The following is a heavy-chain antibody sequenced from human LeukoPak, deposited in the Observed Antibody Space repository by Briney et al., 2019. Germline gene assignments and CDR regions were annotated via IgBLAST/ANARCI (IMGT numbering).Heavy chain of an antibody. V-gene: IGHV3-66*01. CDR1: GFTLSSNY. CDR3: SKGGVGLPVDY. Sequence: GGSLRLSCAASGFTLSSNYLSWVRQAPGKGLEWVSVIYSGGSTYYAHSVKGRFTISRDNSKNTLYLQMNSLRAEDTAVYYCSKGGVGLPVDYWGQGTLVTVSS. J-gene: IGHJ4*02. CDR2: IYSGGST. D-gene: IGHD1-26*01.